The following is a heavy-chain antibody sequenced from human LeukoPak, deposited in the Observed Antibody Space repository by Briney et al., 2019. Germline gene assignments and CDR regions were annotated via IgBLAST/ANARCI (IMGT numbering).Heavy chain of an antibody. CDR2: IYYNGNT. J-gene: IGHJ5*02. CDR1: SGSISSYY. V-gene: IGHV4-59*01. CDR3: AREDYGSVYNWFDP. Sequence: PSETLSLTCTVSSGSISSYYWSWLRQPPGKGLEWIGYIYYNGNTDSNPSLKSRVTISVDTSKNQFSLKLSSVTAADTAVYYCAREDYGSVYNWFDPWGQGTLVTVSS. D-gene: IGHD3-10*01.